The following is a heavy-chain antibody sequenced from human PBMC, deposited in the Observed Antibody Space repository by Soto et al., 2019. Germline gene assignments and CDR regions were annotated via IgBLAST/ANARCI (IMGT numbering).Heavy chain of an antibody. CDR3: ARDLYYYGSGSVPRGGSYAYYGMDV. V-gene: IGHV1-69*06. CDR1: GGTYSRYA. D-gene: IGHD3-10*01. J-gene: IGHJ6*02. Sequence: SVTVSLPGYGGTYSRYAIIWVRQAPGQGLEVMGAIIPIFGTANYAQKFQGRVTITADKSTSTAYMELSSLRSEDTAVYYCARDLYYYGSGSVPRGGSYAYYGMDVWGQGTTVTVSS. CDR2: IIPIFGTA.